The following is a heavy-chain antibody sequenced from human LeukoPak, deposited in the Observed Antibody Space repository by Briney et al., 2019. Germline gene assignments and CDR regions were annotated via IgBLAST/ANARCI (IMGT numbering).Heavy chain of an antibody. Sequence: GGSLRLSCAASGFTVSSNYMSWVRQAPGKGLEWVSVIYSGGSTYYADSVKGRFTISRDNSKNTLYLQMNSLRAEDTAVYYCARASTEWGHYYYGMDVWGQGTTVTVSS. CDR2: IYSGGST. CDR1: GFTVSSNY. J-gene: IGHJ6*02. V-gene: IGHV3-53*01. CDR3: ARASTEWGHYYYGMDV. D-gene: IGHD3-3*01.